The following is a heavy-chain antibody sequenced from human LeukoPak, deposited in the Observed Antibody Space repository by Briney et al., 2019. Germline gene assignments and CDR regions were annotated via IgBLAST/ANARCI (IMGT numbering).Heavy chain of an antibody. V-gene: IGHV3-48*03. J-gene: IGHJ4*02. Sequence: GGSLRLSCAASGFTFSSHEMNWVRQAPGKGLEWVSYISSSGSTIYYADSVKGRFTISRDNAKNSLYLQMNSLRAEDTAVYYCARSRSGHYYFDYWGQGTLVTVSS. D-gene: IGHD1-26*01. CDR2: ISSSGSTI. CDR1: GFTFSSHE. CDR3: ARSRSGHYYFDY.